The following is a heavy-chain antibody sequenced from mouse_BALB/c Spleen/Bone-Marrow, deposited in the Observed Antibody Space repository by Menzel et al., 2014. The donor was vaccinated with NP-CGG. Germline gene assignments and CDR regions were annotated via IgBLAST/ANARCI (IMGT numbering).Heavy chain of an antibody. J-gene: IGHJ3*01. CDR2: IDPANVNT. CDR3: AVYYYGRSSFAY. V-gene: IGHV14-3*02. CDR1: DFNIKDAY. D-gene: IGHD1-1*01. Sequence: VQLQQSGAELVKPGASVKLSCTASDFNIKDAYMHWVKQRPVQGLEWIGRIDPANVNTKYDTKFKGKATITADTSSNTAYLLLSSLTSEDTAVYYCAVYYYGRSSFAYWGQGTLVTGSA.